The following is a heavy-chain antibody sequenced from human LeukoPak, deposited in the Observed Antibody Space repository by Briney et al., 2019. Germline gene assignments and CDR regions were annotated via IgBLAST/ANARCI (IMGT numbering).Heavy chain of an antibody. D-gene: IGHD6-19*01. CDR2: INHSGST. CDR3: ARGAYSSGWYGLRPFDY. Sequence: NPSETLSLTCAVYGGSFSGYYWSWIRQPPGKGLEWIGEINHSGSTNYNPSLKSRVTISVDTSKNQFSLKLSSVTAADTAVYYCARGAYSSGWYGLRPFDYWGQGTLVTVSS. V-gene: IGHV4-34*01. CDR1: GGSFSGYY. J-gene: IGHJ4*02.